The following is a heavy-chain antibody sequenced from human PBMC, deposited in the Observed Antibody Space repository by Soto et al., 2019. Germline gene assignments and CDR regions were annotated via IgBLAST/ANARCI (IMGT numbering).Heavy chain of an antibody. J-gene: IGHJ6*02. Sequence: SVKVSCKASGFTFTSSAVQWVRQARGQRLEWIGWIVVGSGNTNYAQKFQERVTITRDMSTSTAYMELSSLRSEDTAVYYCAADLYCSSTSCYYYGMDVWGQGTTVTVSS. CDR2: IVVGSGNT. D-gene: IGHD2-2*01. CDR3: AADLYCSSTSCYYYGMDV. CDR1: GFTFTSSA. V-gene: IGHV1-58*01.